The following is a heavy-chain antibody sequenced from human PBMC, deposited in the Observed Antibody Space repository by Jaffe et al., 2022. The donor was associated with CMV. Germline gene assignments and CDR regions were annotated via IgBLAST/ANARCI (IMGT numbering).Heavy chain of an antibody. V-gene: IGHV3-23*04. J-gene: IGHJ4*02. CDR2: ISDSGDTT. CDR3: AKDDYCINDVCAYFDY. D-gene: IGHD2-8*01. Sequence: EVQLAESGGGLVQPGGSLRLSCAASGFRFSGYTMTWVRQAPGKGLEWVSTISDSGDTTYHADSVKGRFTISRDNSKNTLYLQMNSLTAEDTAIYYCAKDDYCINDVCAYFDYWGQGALVTVSS. CDR1: GFRFSGYT.